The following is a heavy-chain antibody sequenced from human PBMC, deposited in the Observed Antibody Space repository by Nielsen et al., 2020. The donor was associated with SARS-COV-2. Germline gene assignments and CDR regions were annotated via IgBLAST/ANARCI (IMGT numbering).Heavy chain of an antibody. Sequence: GGSLRLSCAASGFTFDDYGMSWVRQAPGKGLEWVSGINWNGGSTGYADSVKGRFTISRDNAKNSLYLQMNSLRAEDTAVYYCAAYYASGSYSSGSSNYYYYGKDVWGQGTTVTVSS. CDR3: AAYYASGSYSSGSSNYYYYGKDV. J-gene: IGHJ6*02. D-gene: IGHD3-10*01. CDR2: INWNGGST. CDR1: GFTFDDYG. V-gene: IGHV3-20*04.